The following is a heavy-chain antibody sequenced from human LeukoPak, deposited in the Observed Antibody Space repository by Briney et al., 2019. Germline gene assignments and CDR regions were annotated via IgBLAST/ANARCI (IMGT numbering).Heavy chain of an antibody. CDR3: ARAIDISVVYGAYFDY. D-gene: IGHD4/OR15-4a*01. CDR2: IYPGDSDT. J-gene: IGHJ4*01. V-gene: IGHV5-51*01. CDR1: GYSFTDKW. Sequence: GESLKISCKGSGYSFTDKWITWVRQMPGKGLEWMGIIYPGDSDTRHSPSFQGQVTISADKSITTAYLQWSSLKASDTAMYYCARAIDISVVYGAYFDYWGQGTLVTVSS.